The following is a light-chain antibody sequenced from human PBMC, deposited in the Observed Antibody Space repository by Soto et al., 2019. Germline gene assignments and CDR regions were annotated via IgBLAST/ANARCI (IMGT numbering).Light chain of an antibody. CDR2: AAS. Sequence: DIQMTQSPSSLSASVGDRVTITCRASQSISSYLNWYQQKPGKAPKLLIYAASSLQSGVPSRFSGSGSGTDFTLTISSLQPEDFATYYCQQSYSTLGGTFDQGTKVEIK. V-gene: IGKV1-39*01. CDR3: QQSYSTLGGT. J-gene: IGKJ1*01. CDR1: QSISSY.